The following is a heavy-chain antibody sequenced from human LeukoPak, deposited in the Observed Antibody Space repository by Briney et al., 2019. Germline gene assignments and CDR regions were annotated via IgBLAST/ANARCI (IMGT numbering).Heavy chain of an antibody. Sequence: GGSLRLSCAASGFTFSTYAMSWVRQAPGKGLEWVSGISDSGVSSYYADSVKGRFTISRDNSKNTLSLQMNSLRAEDAAVYYCGKASAGSSWYLGDGYWGQGTLVTVSS. D-gene: IGHD6-13*01. V-gene: IGHV3-23*01. J-gene: IGHJ4*02. CDR3: GKASAGSSWYLGDGY. CDR1: GFTFSTYA. CDR2: ISDSGVSS.